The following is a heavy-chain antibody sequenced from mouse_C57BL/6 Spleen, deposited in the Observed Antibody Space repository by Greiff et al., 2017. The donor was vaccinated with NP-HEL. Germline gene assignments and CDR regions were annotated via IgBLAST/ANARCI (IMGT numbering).Heavy chain of an antibody. V-gene: IGHV5-6*01. CDR1: GFTFSSYG. J-gene: IGHJ3*01. CDR3: ARHEGLPAWFAY. D-gene: IGHD2-2*01. CDR2: ISSGGSYT. Sequence: EVQLVESGGDLVKPGGSLKLSCAASGFTFSSYGMSWVRQTPDKRLEWVATISSGGSYTYYPDSVKGRFTLSRDNAKNTLYLQMSSLKSEDTAMYYCARHEGLPAWFAYWGQGTLVTVSA.